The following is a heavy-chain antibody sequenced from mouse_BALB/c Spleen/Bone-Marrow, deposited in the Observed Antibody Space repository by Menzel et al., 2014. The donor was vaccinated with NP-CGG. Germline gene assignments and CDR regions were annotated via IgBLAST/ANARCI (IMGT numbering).Heavy chain of an antibody. Sequence: EVQLVESGGGLVQPGGSRKLSCAASGFTFSDYGMAWVRQAPGKGPEGVAFISNLAYSIYYADTVTGRFTISRENAKNTLYLEMSSLRSEDTAMYHCATIYYGNSYAMDYWGQGTSVTVSS. D-gene: IGHD2-1*01. V-gene: IGHV5-15*02. CDR1: GFTFSDYG. CDR3: ATIYYGNSYAMDY. J-gene: IGHJ4*01. CDR2: ISNLAYSI.